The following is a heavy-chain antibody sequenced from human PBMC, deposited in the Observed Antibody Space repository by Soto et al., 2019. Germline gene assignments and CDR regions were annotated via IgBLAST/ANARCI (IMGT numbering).Heavy chain of an antibody. J-gene: IGHJ4*02. CDR1: GYTFTGYY. CDR3: ARAAGFGVVIMNY. V-gene: IGHV1-2*04. Sequence: AAVKVSCKASGYTFTGYYMHWVRQAPGQGLEWMGWINPNSGGTNYAQKFQGWVTMTRDTSISTAYMELSRLRSDDTAVYYCARAAGFGVVIMNYWGQGTLVTVSS. D-gene: IGHD3-3*01. CDR2: INPNSGGT.